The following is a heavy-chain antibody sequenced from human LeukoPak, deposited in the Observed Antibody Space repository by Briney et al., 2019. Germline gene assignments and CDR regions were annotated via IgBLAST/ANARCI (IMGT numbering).Heavy chain of an antibody. CDR1: GYTFTMFD. D-gene: IGHD4-17*01. V-gene: IGHV1-8*01. CDR2: MNPNSGNT. J-gene: IGHJ6*03. CDR3: GRAPDYGEYVDYYMDV. Sequence: GASVKVSCKSSGYTFTMFDINWVRRATGQGLEWMGWMNPNSGNTGYAQKFQGRVTMTRNTSISTAYMELSSLRSEDTAVNYCGRAPDYGEYVDYYMDVWGKRTTVTVSS.